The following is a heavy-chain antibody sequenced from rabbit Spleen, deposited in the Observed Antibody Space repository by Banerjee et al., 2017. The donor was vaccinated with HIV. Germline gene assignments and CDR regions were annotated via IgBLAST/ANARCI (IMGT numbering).Heavy chain of an antibody. CDR2: INAVTGKA. Sequence: QSLEEYGGGLVKPEGSLKLSCTASGFSFSNKAVMCWVRQAPGKGLEWIACINAVTGKAVYASWAKGRFTFSKTSSTTVTLRMTSLTAADRATYFCARAIVPWLGLTRLDLWGQGTLVTVS. J-gene: IGHJ3*01. V-gene: IGHV1S40*01. CDR3: ARAIVPWLGLTRLDL. CDR1: GFSFSNKAV. D-gene: IGHD4-1*01.